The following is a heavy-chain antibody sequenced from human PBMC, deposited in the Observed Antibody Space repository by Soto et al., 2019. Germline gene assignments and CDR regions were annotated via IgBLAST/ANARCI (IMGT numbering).Heavy chain of an antibody. J-gene: IGHJ6*02. Sequence: QITLKESGPTLVKPTQTLTLTCTFSGFSLSTSGVGVGWILQPPGKSLEWLALIYWNDDKRYSPSLKSRLTITKDTSKIHVVLTMTNMDPVDTATYYCAHIAGLHPFYYCYGMDVWGQGPTVTVSS. CDR1: GFSLSTSGVG. V-gene: IGHV2-5*01. D-gene: IGHD2-21*01. CDR3: AHIAGLHPFYYCYGMDV. CDR2: IYWNDDK.